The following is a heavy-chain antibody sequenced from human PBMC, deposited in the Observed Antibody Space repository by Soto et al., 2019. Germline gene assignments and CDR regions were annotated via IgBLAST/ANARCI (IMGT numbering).Heavy chain of an antibody. CDR2: IFHSGST. CDR1: GGSINSGDYY. Sequence: SETLSLTCTVSGGSINSGDYYWTWVRQPPGKGLEWIGNIFHSGSTYYTPSLQSRVTISLDTSKNHFSLKPSSVTPADTAVYYCARDRYYGSGTYYNFYSGMDVWGQGTPVTVS. V-gene: IGHV4-30-4*01. CDR3: ARDRYYGSGTYYNFYSGMDV. D-gene: IGHD3-10*01. J-gene: IGHJ6*02.